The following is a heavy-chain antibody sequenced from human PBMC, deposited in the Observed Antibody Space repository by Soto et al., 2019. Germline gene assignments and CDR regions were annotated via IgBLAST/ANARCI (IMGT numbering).Heavy chain of an antibody. Sequence: SVKVSCKASGYTFTSYTISLVRLAPGQGLEWMGRIIPILGIANYAQKFQGRVTITADKSTSTAYMELSSLRSEDTAVYYCARRMVRGVIMSYYGMDVWGQGTTVTVSS. V-gene: IGHV1-69*02. CDR1: GYTFTSYT. CDR2: IIPILGIA. J-gene: IGHJ6*02. D-gene: IGHD3-10*01. CDR3: ARRMVRGVIMSYYGMDV.